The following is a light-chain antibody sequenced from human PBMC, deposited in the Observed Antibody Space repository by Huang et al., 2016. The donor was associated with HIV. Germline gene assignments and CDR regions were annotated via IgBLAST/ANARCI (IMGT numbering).Light chain of an antibody. Sequence: DIVMTQSPDSLAVSLGERATFHCTSSQSVFLNSKNKNYLAWYQQKPGQAPKLHVYWASTRASGVHDRFSGSGSETDFTLTISSLRVEDVALYYCRQYYSVPLTFGGGTKVEIK. CDR2: WAS. J-gene: IGKJ4*01. CDR1: QSVFLNSKNKNY. CDR3: RQYYSVPLT. V-gene: IGKV4-1*01.